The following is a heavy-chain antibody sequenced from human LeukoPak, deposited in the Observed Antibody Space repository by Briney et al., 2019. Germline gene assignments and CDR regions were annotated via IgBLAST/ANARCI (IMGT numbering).Heavy chain of an antibody. D-gene: IGHD2-2*01. Sequence: PSQTLSLTCTVSGGSISSGDYYWSWIRQPPGKGLERIGYIYYSGSTYYNPSLKSRVTISVDTSKNQFSLKLSSVTAADTAVYYCARSSQDIVVVPAAIGWFDPWGQGTLVTVSS. V-gene: IGHV4-30-4*01. CDR2: IYYSGST. CDR1: GGSISSGDYY. J-gene: IGHJ5*02. CDR3: ARSSQDIVVVPAAIGWFDP.